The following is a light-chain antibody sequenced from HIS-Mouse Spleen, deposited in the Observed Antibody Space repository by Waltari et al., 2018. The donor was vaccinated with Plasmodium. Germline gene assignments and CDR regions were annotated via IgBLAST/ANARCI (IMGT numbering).Light chain of an antibody. V-gene: IGKV1-5*03. Sequence: DIQMTQSPSTLSASVGARVTIPCRASQRISSWLAWYQQKPGKAPKLLIYKASSLESGVPSRFSGSGSGTEFTLTISSLQPDDFATYYCQQYNSYWTFGQGTKVEIK. CDR1: QRISSW. CDR2: KAS. J-gene: IGKJ1*01. CDR3: QQYNSYWT.